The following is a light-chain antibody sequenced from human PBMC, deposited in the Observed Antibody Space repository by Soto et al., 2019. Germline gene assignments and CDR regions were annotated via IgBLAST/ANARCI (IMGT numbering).Light chain of an antibody. CDR2: AAS. CDR1: QSVNSNY. Sequence: TQSPAILSVSPGESATLSCRASQSVNSNYLAWYQQKPGKAPKLLIYAASNFQSGVPSRFSGSGSGTHFTLTISSLQPEDFATYYCQQLHGYPITFGQGTRLEIK. V-gene: IGKV1-9*01. CDR3: QQLHGYPIT. J-gene: IGKJ5*01.